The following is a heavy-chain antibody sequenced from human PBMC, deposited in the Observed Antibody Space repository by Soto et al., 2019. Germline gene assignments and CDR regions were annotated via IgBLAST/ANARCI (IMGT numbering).Heavy chain of an antibody. V-gene: IGHV3-30*18. J-gene: IGHJ6*02. CDR1: GFTFSNYG. CDR2: ISDAGSNK. D-gene: IGHD3-3*01. Sequence: GGSLRLSCAAYGFTFSNYGMNWVRQAPGKGLEWVAFISDAGSNKYYADSMKGRFTMSRDNYKSTLYLQMNSLRVEDTAVYYCTKRSNFLRFLEHSAGIYFWGQGST. CDR3: TKRSNFLRFLEHSAGIYF.